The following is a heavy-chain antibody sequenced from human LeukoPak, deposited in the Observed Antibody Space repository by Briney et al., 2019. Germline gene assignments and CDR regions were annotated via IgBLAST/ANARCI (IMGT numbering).Heavy chain of an antibody. V-gene: IGHV4-34*01. Sequence: PSETLSLTCAVYGGSFSGYYWSWIRQPPGKGLEWIGEINHSGSANYNPSLKSRVTISVDTSKNQFSLKLSSVTAADTAVYYCARAGYYYDSSGYLDYWGQGTLVTVSS. D-gene: IGHD3-22*01. CDR2: INHSGSA. CDR3: ARAGYYYDSSGYLDY. J-gene: IGHJ4*02. CDR1: GGSFSGYY.